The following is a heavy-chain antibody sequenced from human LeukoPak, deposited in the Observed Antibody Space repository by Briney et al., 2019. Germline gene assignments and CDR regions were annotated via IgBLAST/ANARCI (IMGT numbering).Heavy chain of an antibody. V-gene: IGHV4-59*11. CDR3: ARGGRVVPAAMGWFDP. D-gene: IGHD2-2*01. J-gene: IGHJ5*02. CDR2: IYYSGST. Sequence: SETLSLTCTVSGGSISSHYWSWIRQPPGKGLEWIGYIYYSGSTNYNPSLKSRVTISVDTSKNQFSLKLSSVTAADTAVYYCARGGRVVPAAMGWFDPWGQGTLVTVSS. CDR1: GGSISSHY.